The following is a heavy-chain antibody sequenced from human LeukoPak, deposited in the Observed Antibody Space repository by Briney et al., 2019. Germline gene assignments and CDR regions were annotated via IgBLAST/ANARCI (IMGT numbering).Heavy chain of an antibody. CDR2: IYPGDSDT. J-gene: IGHJ4*02. CDR1: GYSFTSYW. CDR3: ARHQWLPYYYFDY. D-gene: IGHD6-19*01. Sequence: GESLKISCKGSGYSFTSYWIGWVRQMPGKGLEWMGTIYPGDSDTRYSPSFQGQVTISADKSISTAYLQWSSLKASDTAMYYCARHQWLPYYYFDYWGQGTLVTVSS. V-gene: IGHV5-51*01.